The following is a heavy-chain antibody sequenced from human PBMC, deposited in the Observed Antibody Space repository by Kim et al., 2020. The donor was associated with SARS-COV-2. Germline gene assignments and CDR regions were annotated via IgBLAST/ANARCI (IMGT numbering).Heavy chain of an antibody. CDR2: IDPSDSHT. CDR3: ARQHRDGYTYYFDY. Sequence: GESLKISCEVSGFSFTGYWITWVRRLPGKGLEWMGRIDPSDSHTNYSPSFQGHVVLSVDKSISSAYLQWTSLKASHTAIYFCARQHRDGYTYYFDYWGQGTLVTVSS. D-gene: IGHD5-12*01. CDR1: GFSFTGYW. J-gene: IGHJ4*02. V-gene: IGHV5-10-1*01.